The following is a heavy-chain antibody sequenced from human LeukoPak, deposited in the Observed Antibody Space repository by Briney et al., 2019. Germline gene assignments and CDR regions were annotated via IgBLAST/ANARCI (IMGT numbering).Heavy chain of an antibody. CDR3: ARGLRYSSSSPPNFDY. CDR2: IYPGDSDT. J-gene: IGHJ4*02. CDR1: GYSFTSYW. Sequence: GESLKISCKGSGYSFTSYWIGWVRQMPGKGLEWMGIIYPGDSDTRYSPSFQGQVTISADKSISTAYLQWSSLKASDTAMYYCARGLRYSSSSPPNFDYWGQGTLVTVSS. D-gene: IGHD6-6*01. V-gene: IGHV5-51*01.